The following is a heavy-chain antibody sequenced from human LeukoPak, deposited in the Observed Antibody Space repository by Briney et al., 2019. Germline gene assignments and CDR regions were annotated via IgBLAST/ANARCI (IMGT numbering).Heavy chain of an antibody. V-gene: IGHV3-74*01. CDR2: VKDDGSST. CDR3: ANRFCTSTSCGVAY. Sequence: GGSLRLSCAASGFTFSRYWMHWVRQAPGKGLVWVSRVKDDGSSTSYADSVKGRFTISRDNAKNTLYLQMNSLRAEDTAVYYCANRFCTSTSCGVAYWGQGTLVTVSS. J-gene: IGHJ4*02. D-gene: IGHD2-2*01. CDR1: GFTFSRYW.